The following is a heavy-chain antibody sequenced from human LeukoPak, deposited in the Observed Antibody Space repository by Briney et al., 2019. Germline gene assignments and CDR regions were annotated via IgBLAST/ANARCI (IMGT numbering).Heavy chain of an antibody. J-gene: IGHJ6*02. D-gene: IGHD3-9*01. CDR3: ARDRGGHDILTGYLYYYYGMDV. Sequence: PSETLSLTCAVSGGSISSSNWWSWVRQPPGKGLEWIGEIYHSGSTNYNPSLKSRVTISVDKSKNQFSLKLSSVTAADTAVYYCARDRGGHDILTGYLYYYYGMDVWGQGTTVTVSS. V-gene: IGHV4-4*02. CDR2: IYHSGST. CDR1: GGSISSSNW.